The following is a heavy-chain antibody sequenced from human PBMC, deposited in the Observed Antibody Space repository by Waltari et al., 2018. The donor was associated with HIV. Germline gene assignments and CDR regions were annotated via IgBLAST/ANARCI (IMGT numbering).Heavy chain of an antibody. D-gene: IGHD3-10*01. CDR3: VRDYGSGSYYNY. V-gene: IGHV3-20*04. CDR2: INWNGGST. CDR1: GFNFVDFG. J-gene: IGHJ4*02. Sequence: EEQLVESGGGVVRPGGSLRLSCVALGFNFVDFGMSWVRQAPGKGLEWVSGINWNGGSTGYADSVKGRFSISRDNAKNSLYLQMNSLRAEDTALYYCVRDYGSGSYYNYWGQGTLVTVSS.